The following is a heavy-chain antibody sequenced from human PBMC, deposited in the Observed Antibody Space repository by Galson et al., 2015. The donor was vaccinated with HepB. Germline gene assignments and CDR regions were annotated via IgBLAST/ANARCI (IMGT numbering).Heavy chain of an antibody. Sequence: SVKVSCKASGGTFSSYAISWVRQAPGQGLEWMGGIIPIFGTANYAQKFQGRVTITADESTSTAYMELSSLRSEDTAVYYCAMRRELRGGLDYWGQGTLVTVSS. D-gene: IGHD1-26*01. CDR2: IIPIFGTA. J-gene: IGHJ4*02. CDR1: GGTFSSYA. V-gene: IGHV1-69*13. CDR3: AMRRELRGGLDY.